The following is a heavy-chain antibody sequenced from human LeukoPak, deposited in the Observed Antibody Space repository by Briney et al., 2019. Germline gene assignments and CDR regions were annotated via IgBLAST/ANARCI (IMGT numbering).Heavy chain of an antibody. CDR2: INPSGGST. Sequence: ASVKVSCKASGYTFTSYYMHWVRQAPGQGLEWMGIINPSGGSTSYAQKFQGRVTMTRDMSTSTVYMELSSLRSEDTAVYYCARGETLRGYDFLKLFDYWGQGTLVTVSS. D-gene: IGHD2/OR15-2a*01. CDR3: ARGETLRGYDFLKLFDY. V-gene: IGHV1-46*01. CDR1: GYTFTSYY. J-gene: IGHJ4*02.